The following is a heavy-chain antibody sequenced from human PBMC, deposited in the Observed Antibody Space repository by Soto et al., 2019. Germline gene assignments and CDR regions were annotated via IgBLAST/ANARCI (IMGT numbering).Heavy chain of an antibody. V-gene: IGHV4-30-2*01. CDR2: IYEVGNT. CDR3: IR. Sequence: TLARTCTVSGGSIISCGYSWSWIRQPPVKGLQWIGHIYEVGNTYYTPSLESRVAISTDKSNNQFSLRLSSVTAADTAVYYCIRRGR. CDR1: GGSIISCGYS. J-gene: IGHJ2*01.